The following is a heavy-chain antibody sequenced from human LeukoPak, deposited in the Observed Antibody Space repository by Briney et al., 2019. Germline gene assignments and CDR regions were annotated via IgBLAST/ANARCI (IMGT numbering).Heavy chain of an antibody. Sequence: GESLQISCQGSGYSFISYWIGWVRQMPGKGLEWMGIIYPGDSDTRYSPSFQGQVTISADMSFNTAYLQWSSLKASDTAIYYCARFDCGGDCYSGDYWGQGTLVTVSS. CDR2: IYPGDSDT. CDR3: ARFDCGGDCYSGDY. CDR1: GYSFISYW. V-gene: IGHV5-51*01. D-gene: IGHD2-21*02. J-gene: IGHJ4*02.